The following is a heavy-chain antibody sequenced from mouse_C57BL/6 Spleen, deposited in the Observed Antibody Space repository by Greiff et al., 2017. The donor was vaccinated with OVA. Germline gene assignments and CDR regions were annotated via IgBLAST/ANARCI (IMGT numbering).Heavy chain of an antibody. Sequence: QVQLKQSGAELARPGASVKLSCKASGYTFTSYGISWVKQRTGQGLEWIGEIYPRSGNTYYNEKFKGKATLTADKSSSTAYMELRSLTSEDSAVYFCAREGDGSSPYAMDYWGQGTSVTVSS. CDR1: GYTFTSYG. CDR3: AREGDGSSPYAMDY. J-gene: IGHJ4*01. CDR2: IYPRSGNT. D-gene: IGHD1-1*01. V-gene: IGHV1-81*01.